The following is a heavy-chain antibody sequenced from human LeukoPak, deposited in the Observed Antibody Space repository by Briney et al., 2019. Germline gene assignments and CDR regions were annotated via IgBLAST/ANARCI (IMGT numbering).Heavy chain of an antibody. CDR3: ARNLYSSGWTPFDY. D-gene: IGHD6-19*01. V-gene: IGHV4-59*01. CDR2: IYYSGTT. Sequence: SETLSLTCIVSGASMSSDYWSWIRQPPGKGLEWIAYIYYSGTTNYNPSLMSRVTISVDTSKNQFSLKLSSVTAADTAVYYCARNLYSSGWTPFDYWGQGTLVTVSS. CDR1: GASMSSDY. J-gene: IGHJ4*02.